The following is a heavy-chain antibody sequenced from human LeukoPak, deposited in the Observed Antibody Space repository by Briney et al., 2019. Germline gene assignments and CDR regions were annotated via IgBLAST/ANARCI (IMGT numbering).Heavy chain of an antibody. Sequence: GRSLRLSCAASGFTFSSYAMHWARQAPGKGLEWVAVISYDGSNKYYADSVKGRFTISRDNSKNSLYLQMNSLRAEDTAVYYCARSFKWELPDDYWGQGTLVTVSS. J-gene: IGHJ4*02. D-gene: IGHD1-26*01. CDR3: ARSFKWELPDDY. V-gene: IGHV3-30-3*01. CDR2: ISYDGSNK. CDR1: GFTFSSYA.